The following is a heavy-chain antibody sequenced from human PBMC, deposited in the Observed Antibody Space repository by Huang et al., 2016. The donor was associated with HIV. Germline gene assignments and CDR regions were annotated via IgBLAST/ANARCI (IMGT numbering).Heavy chain of an antibody. J-gene: IGHJ4*02. CDR2: IRGSGGST. V-gene: IGHV3-23*01. CDR1: GFTFSSYA. CDR3: AKVDGSGWYLGY. Sequence: EVQLLESGGGLVQPGGSLRLSCAASGFTFSSYAMSWVRQAQGKGVEWVSTIRGSGGSTYDADSVKGRFTISRDNSKKTLYLQMNSLRAEDTAVYYCAKVDGSGWYLGYWGQGTLVTVSS. D-gene: IGHD6-19*01.